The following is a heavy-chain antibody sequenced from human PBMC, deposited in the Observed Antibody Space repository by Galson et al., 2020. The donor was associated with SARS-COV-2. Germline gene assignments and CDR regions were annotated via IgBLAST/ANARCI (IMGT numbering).Heavy chain of an antibody. CDR2: ISHSGST. J-gene: IGHJ6*03. V-gene: IGHV4-34*01. D-gene: IGHD3-10*01. Sequence: SETLSLTCAVSGGTFSSYFWTWIRQPPGRGLEWIGEISHSGSTNYNPSLTSRIIISVDTSKNQFSLRLSSVTAADTAVYFCARGVLSRVPVLFFNWVPHFDSYYMDVLGRGTTVTVSS. CDR3: ARGVLSRVPVLFFNWVPHFDSYYMDV. CDR1: GGTFSSYF.